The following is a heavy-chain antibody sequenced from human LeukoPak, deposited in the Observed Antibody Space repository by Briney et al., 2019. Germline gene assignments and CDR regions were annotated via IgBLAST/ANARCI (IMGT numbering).Heavy chain of an antibody. V-gene: IGHV3-48*03. CDR1: GFTFSSYE. J-gene: IGHJ4*02. CDR3: ARGARWAYYFDY. Sequence: GGSLRLSCAASGFTFSSYEMNWVRPAPGKGLEGVSYISSSGSTIYYADSVKGRFTISRDNANNSVFLQMNNLRAEDSAIYYCARGARWAYYFDYWGQGSLVTVSS. D-gene: IGHD4-23*01. CDR2: ISSSGSTI.